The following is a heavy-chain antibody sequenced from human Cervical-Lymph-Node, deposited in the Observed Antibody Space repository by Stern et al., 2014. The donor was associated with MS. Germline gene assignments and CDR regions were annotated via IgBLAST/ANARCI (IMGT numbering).Heavy chain of an antibody. D-gene: IGHD4-17*01. CDR1: GGTFSSYA. CDR2: IIPIFGTA. CDR3: ARGEEGVYGDYPYDY. Sequence: VQLLESGAEVKKPGSSVKVSCKASGGTFSSYAISWVRQAPGQGLEWMGGIIPIFGTANYAQKFQGRVTITADESTSTAYMELSSLRSEDTAVYYCARGEEGVYGDYPYDYWGQGTLVTVSS. J-gene: IGHJ4*02. V-gene: IGHV1-69*01.